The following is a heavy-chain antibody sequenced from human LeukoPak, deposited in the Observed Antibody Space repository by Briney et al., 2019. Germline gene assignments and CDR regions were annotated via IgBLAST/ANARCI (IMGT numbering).Heavy chain of an antibody. D-gene: IGHD5-18*01. CDR3: ARDQVKLGYSYGYLSYWFDP. CDR1: GGSISSTTYY. Sequence: TSETLSLTCTVSGGSISSTTYYWGWIRQPPGKGLEWIGTIYYNGRTYYSPSLKSRVTMSVDTSKNQFSLKLSSVTAADTAVYYCARDQVKLGYSYGYLSYWFDPWGQGTLVTVSS. J-gene: IGHJ5*02. CDR2: IYYNGRT. V-gene: IGHV4-39*07.